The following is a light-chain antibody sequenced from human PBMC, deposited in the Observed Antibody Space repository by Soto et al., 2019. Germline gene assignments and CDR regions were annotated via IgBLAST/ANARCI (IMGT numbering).Light chain of an antibody. V-gene: IGKV3-15*01. CDR1: QNVLSV. CDR2: GAT. CDR3: QQYRSWPRT. Sequence: EILLTQSPATLSLSPGETATLSCRASQNVLSVLAWYQQKPGQAPRLLVYGATTRATDAPAKFRGRGSGTEFSLTISSLQSEDSATYYCQQYRSWPRTFGQGSKVEI. J-gene: IGKJ1*01.